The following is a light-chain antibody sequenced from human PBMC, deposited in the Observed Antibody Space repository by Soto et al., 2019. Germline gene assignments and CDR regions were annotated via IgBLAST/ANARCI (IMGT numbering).Light chain of an antibody. CDR1: NSNIGRYS. V-gene: IGLV1-44*01. CDR3: AAWDDNLNGPL. Sequence: QSALTQAPSLSGTPGQRVTISCSGSNSNIGRYSVNWYQHFPGTAPKILIYSDDERPSGVPDRFSGSKSGTSASLAISGHQPEDEAEYYCAAWDDNLNGPLFGGGTKVTVL. J-gene: IGLJ3*02. CDR2: SDD.